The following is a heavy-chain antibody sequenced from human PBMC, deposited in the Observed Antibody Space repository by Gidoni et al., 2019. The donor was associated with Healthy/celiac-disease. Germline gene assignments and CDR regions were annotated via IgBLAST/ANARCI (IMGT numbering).Heavy chain of an antibody. D-gene: IGHD3-22*01. CDR3: ARDLPNYYDSSGYYEARGAFDI. J-gene: IGHJ3*02. V-gene: IGHV4-31*03. CDR1: GGSISSGGYY. Sequence: QVQLQESGPGLVKPSQTLSLTCTVSGGSISSGGYYWSWIRQHPGKGLEWIGYIYYSGSTYYNPSLKSRVTISVDTSKNQFSLKLSSVTAADTAVYYCARDLPNYYDSSGYYEARGAFDIWGQGTMVTVSS. CDR2: IYYSGST.